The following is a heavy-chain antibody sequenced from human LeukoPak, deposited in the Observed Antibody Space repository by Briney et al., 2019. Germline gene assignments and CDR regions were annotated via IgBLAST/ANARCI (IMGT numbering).Heavy chain of an antibody. J-gene: IGHJ4*02. V-gene: IGHV3-30-3*01. CDR2: ISYDGSNK. CDR3: AREGGVVVMFDY. CDR1: GFTFSSYA. D-gene: IGHD3-22*01. Sequence: GGSLRLSCAASGFTFSSYAMHWVHQAPGKGLEWVAVISYDGSNKYYADSVKGRFTISRDNAKNSLYLQMNSLRAEDTAVYYCAREGGVVVMFDYWGQGTLVTVSS.